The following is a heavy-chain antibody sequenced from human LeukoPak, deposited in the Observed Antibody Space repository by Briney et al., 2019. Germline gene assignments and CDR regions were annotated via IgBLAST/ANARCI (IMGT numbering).Heavy chain of an antibody. V-gene: IGHV3-30*03. CDR3: ARDGGVHSGSPFDY. J-gene: IGHJ4*02. CDR1: GFTFSSYG. D-gene: IGHD3-10*01. Sequence: GRSLRLSCAASGFTFSSYGMHWVRQAPGKGLEWVAVISYDGSNKYYADSVKGRFTISRDNSKNTLYLQMNSLRAEDTAVYYCARDGGVHSGSPFDYWGQGTLVTVSS. CDR2: ISYDGSNK.